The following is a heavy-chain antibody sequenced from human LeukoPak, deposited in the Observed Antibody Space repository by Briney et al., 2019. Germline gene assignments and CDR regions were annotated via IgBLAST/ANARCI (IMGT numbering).Heavy chain of an antibody. Sequence: SVKVSCKASGGTFSSYAISWVRQAPGQGLEWMGGIIPIFGTANYAQKFQGRVTITADESTSTAYMELSSLRSEDTAVYYCARERYDILTGYYKQVWFDPWGQGTLVTVSS. V-gene: IGHV1-69*13. CDR3: ARERYDILTGYYKQVWFDP. D-gene: IGHD3-9*01. CDR1: GGTFSSYA. J-gene: IGHJ5*02. CDR2: IIPIFGTA.